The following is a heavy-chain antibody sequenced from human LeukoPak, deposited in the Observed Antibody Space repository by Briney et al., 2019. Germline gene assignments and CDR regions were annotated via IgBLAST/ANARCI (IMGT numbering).Heavy chain of an antibody. CDR2: IYYSGST. J-gene: IGHJ4*02. V-gene: IGHV4-39*01. Sequence: SETLSLTCTVSGGSISSSSYYWGWIRQPPGKGLEWIGSIYYSGSTYYNPSLKSRVTISVDTSKNQFSLKLSSVTAADTAVYYCARQKGGGGSSPRPFDYWGQGTLVTVSS. CDR1: GGSISSSSYY. D-gene: IGHD1-26*01. CDR3: ARQKGGGGSSPRPFDY.